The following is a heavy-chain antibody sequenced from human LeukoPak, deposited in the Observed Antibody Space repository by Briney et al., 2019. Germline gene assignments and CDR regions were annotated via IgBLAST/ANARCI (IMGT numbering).Heavy chain of an antibody. CDR2: IYSGGST. D-gene: IGHD2-15*01. V-gene: IGHV3-66*02. CDR1: GFTVSSNY. J-gene: IGHJ4*02. Sequence: GGSLRLSCAASGFTVSSNYMSWVRQAPGKGLEWVSVIYSGGSTYYADSVKGRFTISRGNSKNTLYLQMNSLRAEDTAVYYCARDDCSGGSCSDYWGQGTLVTVSS. CDR3: ARDDCSGGSCSDY.